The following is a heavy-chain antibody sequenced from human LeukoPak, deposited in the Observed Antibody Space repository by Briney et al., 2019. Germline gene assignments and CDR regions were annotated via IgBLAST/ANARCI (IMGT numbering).Heavy chain of an antibody. V-gene: IGHV3-15*01. CDR1: GLTFSNAW. Sequence: EGSLRLSCAASGLTFSNAWMSCVRQAPGKGQEWVGRINRKSDGGTTDYAAPVKGRFTISRDDSKNTLYLQMNSLKSEDTAVYYCTTELDVRPNHYWGQGTLVTVSS. J-gene: IGHJ4*02. CDR3: TTELDVRPNHY. D-gene: IGHD1-14*01. CDR2: INRKSDGGTT.